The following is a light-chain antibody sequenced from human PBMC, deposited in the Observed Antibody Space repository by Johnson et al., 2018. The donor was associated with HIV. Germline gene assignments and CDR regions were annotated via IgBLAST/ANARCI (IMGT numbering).Light chain of an antibody. J-gene: IGLJ1*01. CDR2: DNH. Sequence: QSVLTQPPSVSAAPGQKVTISCSGSSSNIGNNYASWYQQVPGTAPKLLIYDNHKRPSGIPDRFSGTKSGTSATLGITGLQTGDEADYYCGTWDSSLSANYVFVTGTTISVL. CDR1: SSNIGNNY. CDR3: GTWDSSLSANYV. V-gene: IGLV1-51*01.